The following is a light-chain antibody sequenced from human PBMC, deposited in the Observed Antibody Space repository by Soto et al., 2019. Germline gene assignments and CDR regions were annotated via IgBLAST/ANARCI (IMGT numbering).Light chain of an antibody. J-gene: IGLJ3*02. CDR1: SFNIGSNT. CDR2: NND. V-gene: IGLV1-44*01. CDR3: AVWDDSLNGWV. Sequence: QSVLTQAPSTSGTPGQRVTISCSGSSFNIGSNTVSWYQQVPGTAPKLLICNNDQRPSGVPDRFAGSKSGTSASLAIGGLQSEDEAEYYCAVWDDSLNGWVFGGGTKLTVL.